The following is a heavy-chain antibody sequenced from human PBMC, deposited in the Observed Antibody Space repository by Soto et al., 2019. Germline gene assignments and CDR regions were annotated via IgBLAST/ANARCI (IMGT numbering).Heavy chain of an antibody. CDR3: APGGTTVTRRVHY. V-gene: IGHV1-69*13. CDR2: ITPIFDTT. Sequence: SVKGSCKASGGGFSTYAITWVRQAPGQGLEWMGGITPIFDTTNYAQKFQGRATITAGESTTTVHMELTSLTSEDTAVYYGAPGGTTVTRRVHYW. J-gene: IGHJ4*01. D-gene: IGHD4-17*01. CDR1: GGGFSTYA.